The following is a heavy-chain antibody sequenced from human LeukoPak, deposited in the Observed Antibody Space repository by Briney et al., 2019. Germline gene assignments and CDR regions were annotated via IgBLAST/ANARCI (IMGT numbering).Heavy chain of an antibody. J-gene: IGHJ6*03. V-gene: IGHV3-23*05. CDR3: AKLSYVSGDYYYYMDV. Sequence: GGSLRLSCAASGFTFSSYGMSWVRQAPGKGLEWVSFIYSGGKTHSSDSVKGRFTISRDNSKNTLYLQMNSLRAEDTAVYYCAKLSYVSGDYYYYMDVWGKGTTVTISS. D-gene: IGHD3-10*02. CDR1: GFTFSSYG. CDR2: IYSGGKT.